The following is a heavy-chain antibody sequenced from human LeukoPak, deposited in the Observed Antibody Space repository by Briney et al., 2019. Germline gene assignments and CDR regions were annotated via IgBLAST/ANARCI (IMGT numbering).Heavy chain of an antibody. CDR1: GYAFTSYG. CDR2: ISAYNGNT. CDR3: ARAYSSGWYPDY. J-gene: IGHJ4*02. D-gene: IGHD6-19*01. Sequence: ASVKVSCKASGYAFTSYGISWVRQAPGQGLEWMGWISAYNGNTNYAQKLQGRVTMTTDTSTSTAYRELRSLRSDDTAVYYCARAYSSGWYPDYWGQGTLVTVSS. V-gene: IGHV1-18*01.